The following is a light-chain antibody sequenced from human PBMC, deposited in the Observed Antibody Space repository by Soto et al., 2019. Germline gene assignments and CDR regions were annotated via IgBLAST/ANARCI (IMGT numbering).Light chain of an antibody. CDR3: SSYTTVNTVVV. CDR1: TDDIGAYND. CDR2: DVT. Sequence: QSALTQPASVSGSPGQSITFSCTGTTDDIGAYNDVSWYQHHPGKAPKLLIYDVTDRPSGVSDRFSGSKSGTTASLTISGLPAEDEADYFCSSYTTVNTVVVFGGGTKVTVL. J-gene: IGLJ3*02. V-gene: IGLV2-14*03.